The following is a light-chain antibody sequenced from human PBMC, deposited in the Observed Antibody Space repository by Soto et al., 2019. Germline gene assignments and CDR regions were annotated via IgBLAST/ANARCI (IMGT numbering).Light chain of an antibody. Sequence: QSVLTQSPSASGNPGQRVTISYSGTNSNIGRKTVDWYQQVAGTAPKLLIYNNNRRHSGVPDRFSASTSGTSASLAITGLQAEDEGDYYCQSYDSTLSARYVFGTGTKVTVL. CDR1: NSNIGRKT. J-gene: IGLJ1*01. CDR3: QSYDSTLSARYV. CDR2: NNN. V-gene: IGLV1-44*01.